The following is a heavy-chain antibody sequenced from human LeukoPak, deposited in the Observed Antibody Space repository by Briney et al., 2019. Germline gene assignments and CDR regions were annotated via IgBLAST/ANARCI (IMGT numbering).Heavy chain of an antibody. D-gene: IGHD3-22*01. CDR1: GFIFRSHG. Sequence: GGSLRLSCAASGFIFRSHGMNWVRQAPGKGLEWVSGISPSGDITYYADSVKGRFTISRDNSKNTLYLQMNSLRAEDTPVYYCAKDPGYYDSSGNWGQGTLVTVSS. CDR3: AKDPGYYDSSGN. V-gene: IGHV3-23*01. J-gene: IGHJ4*02. CDR2: ISPSGDIT.